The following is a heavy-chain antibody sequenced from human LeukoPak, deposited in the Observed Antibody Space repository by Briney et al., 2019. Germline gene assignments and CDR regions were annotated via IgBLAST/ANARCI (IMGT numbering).Heavy chain of an antibody. CDR2: ISSSSSYI. V-gene: IGHV3-21*01. J-gene: IGHJ6*04. D-gene: IGHD3-10*01. Sequence: GGSLRLSCAASGFTFSSYSMNWVRQAPGKGLEWVSSISSSSSYIYYADSVKGRFTISRDNAKNSLYLQMKSLRAEDTAVYYCARLLWFGESPGDYGMDVWGKGTTVTVSS. CDR3: ARLLWFGESPGDYGMDV. CDR1: GFTFSSYS.